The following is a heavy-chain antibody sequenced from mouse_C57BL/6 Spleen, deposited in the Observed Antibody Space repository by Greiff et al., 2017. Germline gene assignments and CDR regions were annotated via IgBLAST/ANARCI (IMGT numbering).Heavy chain of an antibody. D-gene: IGHD1-1*01. J-gene: IGHJ4*01. CDR2: INPYNGDT. CDR1: GYSFTGYF. Sequence: EVQLQESGPELVKPGDSVKISCKASGYSFTGYFMNWVMQSHGKSLEWIGRINPYNGDTFYNQKFKGKATLTVDKSSSTAHMELRSLTSEDSAVYYCAREGGYYYGSSYYAMDYWGQGTSVTVSS. V-gene: IGHV1-20*01. CDR3: AREGGYYYGSSYYAMDY.